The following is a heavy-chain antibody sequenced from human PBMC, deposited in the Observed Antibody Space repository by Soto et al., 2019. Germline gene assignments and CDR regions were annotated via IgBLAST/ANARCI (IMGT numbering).Heavy chain of an antibody. CDR2: IYYSGST. CDR3: ARAGYSYGPDY. J-gene: IGHJ4*02. D-gene: IGHD5-18*01. Sequence: PSETLSLTCTVSGGSISSYYWSWIRQPPGKGLEWIGYIYYSGSTYYNPSLKSRVTISVDTSKNQFSLKLSSVTAADTAVYYCARAGYSYGPDYWGQGTLVTVSS. V-gene: IGHV4-59*12. CDR1: GGSISSYY.